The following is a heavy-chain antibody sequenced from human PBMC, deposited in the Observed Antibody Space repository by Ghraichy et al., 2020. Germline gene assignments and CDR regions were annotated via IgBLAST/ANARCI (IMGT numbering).Heavy chain of an antibody. D-gene: IGHD3-10*01. J-gene: IGHJ6*02. Sequence: GGSLRLSCAASGFSFNNYAMHWVRLAPGKGLEWVAVSSYDGRDKYFADSVKGRFTISRDNSKNTLFLQMNNLRVEETAVYYCAKDGYLWIGELPQGHYTGMDVWGQGTTVTVSS. CDR1: GFSFNNYA. CDR2: SSYDGRDK. CDR3: AKDGYLWIGELPQGHYTGMDV. V-gene: IGHV3-30*18.